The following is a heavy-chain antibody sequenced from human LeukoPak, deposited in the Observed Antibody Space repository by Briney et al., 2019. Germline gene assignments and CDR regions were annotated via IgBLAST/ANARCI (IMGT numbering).Heavy chain of an antibody. CDR3: AKDLYSSGWYGGSGRADY. CDR2: ISYDGSNK. J-gene: IGHJ4*02. CDR1: GFTFSSYG. V-gene: IGHV3-30*18. D-gene: IGHD6-19*01. Sequence: GGSLRHSCAASGFTFSSYGMHWVRQAPGKGLEWVAVISYDGSNKYYADSVKGRFTISRDNSKNTLYLQMNSLRAEDTAVYYCAKDLYSSGWYGGSGRADYWGQGTLVTVSS.